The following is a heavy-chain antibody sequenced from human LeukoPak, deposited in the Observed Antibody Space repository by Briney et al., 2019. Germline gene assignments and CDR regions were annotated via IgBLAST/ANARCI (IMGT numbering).Heavy chain of an antibody. CDR3: ARGRIAIVVVPAAILTIWFDP. V-gene: IGHV4-34*01. J-gene: IGHJ5*02. D-gene: IGHD2-2*02. CDR1: GGSFSGYY. Sequence: PSETLSLTCAVYGGSFSGYYWSWIRQPPGKGLEWIGEINHSGSTNYNPSLKSRVTISVDTSKNQFSLKLSSVTAADTAVYYCARGRIAIVVVPAAILTIWFDPWGQGTLATVSS. CDR2: INHSGST.